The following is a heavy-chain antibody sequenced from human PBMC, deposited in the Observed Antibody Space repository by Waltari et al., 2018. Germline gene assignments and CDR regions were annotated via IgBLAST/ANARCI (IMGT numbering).Heavy chain of an antibody. D-gene: IGHD2-15*01. V-gene: IGHV3-43*01. CDR2: ISWDGGST. J-gene: IGHJ4*02. CDR1: GFTFDDFT. Sequence: EVQLVASGGVVVQPGGSLRLSCAASGFTFDDFTMHWVRQAPGKGLEWVSLISWDGGSTYYADSVKGRFTISRDNSKNSLYLQMNSLRTEDTALYYCAKDGGLRAPFDYWGQGTLVTVSS. CDR3: AKDGGLRAPFDY.